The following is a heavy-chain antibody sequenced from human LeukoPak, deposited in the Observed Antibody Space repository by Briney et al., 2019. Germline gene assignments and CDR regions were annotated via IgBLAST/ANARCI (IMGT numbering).Heavy chain of an antibody. CDR3: ARDRYSSSWSFGY. Sequence: ASVTVSCKASGGTFSSYAISWVRQAPGQGLEWMGGIIPIFGTANYAQKFQGRVTITADESTSTAYMELSSLRSEDTAVYYCARDRYSSSWSFGYWGQGTLVTVSS. CDR2: IIPIFGTA. CDR1: GGTFSSYA. J-gene: IGHJ4*02. V-gene: IGHV1-69*13. D-gene: IGHD6-13*01.